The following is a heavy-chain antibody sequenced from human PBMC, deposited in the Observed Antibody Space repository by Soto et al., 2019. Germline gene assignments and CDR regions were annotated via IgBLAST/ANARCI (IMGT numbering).Heavy chain of an antibody. CDR2: ISAYNGNT. CDR3: ARGHQYSSSWYYFDY. V-gene: IGHV1-18*01. J-gene: IGHJ4*02. Sequence: ASVKVSCKASGYTFTSYGISWVRQAPGQGLEWMGWISAYNGNTNYAQKLQGRVTMTTDTSTSTAYMELRSLRSDDTAVYYCARGHQYSSSWYYFDYWGQGTLVTVSS. CDR1: GYTFTSYG. D-gene: IGHD6-13*01.